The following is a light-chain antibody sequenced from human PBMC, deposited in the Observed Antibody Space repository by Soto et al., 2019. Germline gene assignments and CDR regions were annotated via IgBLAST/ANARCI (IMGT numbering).Light chain of an antibody. Sequence: NFMLTQPHSVSGSPGKTVTISCTRSSGNIVSNYVQWYQQRPGSSPTTVIFEDDDRHSGVPDRFSYSLYTSTNSASLTISGLKPEDEADYYCQSYDADILIFGGGTKLTVL. CDR2: EDD. J-gene: IGLJ2*01. V-gene: IGLV6-57*01. CDR3: QSYDADILI. CDR1: SGNIVSNY.